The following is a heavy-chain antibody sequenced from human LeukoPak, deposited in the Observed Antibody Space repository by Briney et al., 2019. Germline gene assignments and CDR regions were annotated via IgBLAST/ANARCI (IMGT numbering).Heavy chain of an antibody. CDR1: GYTFTNYN. CDR2: MNPNSGNT. CDR3: ARDSPPYYYDSSGDPFDI. V-gene: IGHV1-8*03. D-gene: IGHD3-22*01. Sequence: ASVKVSCKASGYTFTNYNINWVRQATGQGLEWMGWMNPNSGNTGYAQKFQGRVTITWNTSISTAYMELNSLRSEDTAVYYCARDSPPYYYDSSGDPFDIWGQGTMVTVSS. J-gene: IGHJ3*02.